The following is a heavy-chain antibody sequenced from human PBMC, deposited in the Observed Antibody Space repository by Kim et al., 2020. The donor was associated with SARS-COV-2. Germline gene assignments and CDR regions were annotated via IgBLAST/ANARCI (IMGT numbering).Heavy chain of an antibody. D-gene: IGHD3-10*01. J-gene: IGHJ3*02. CDR1: GYSFTSYW. Sequence: GESLKISCKGSGYSFTSYWISWVRQMPGKGLEWMGRIDPSDSYTNYSPSFQGHVTISADKSISTAYLQWSSLKASDTAMYYCASRSDVLLWFGDAFAIWGQGTMVTVSS. CDR3: ASRSDVLLWFGDAFAI. V-gene: IGHV5-10-1*01. CDR2: IDPSDSYT.